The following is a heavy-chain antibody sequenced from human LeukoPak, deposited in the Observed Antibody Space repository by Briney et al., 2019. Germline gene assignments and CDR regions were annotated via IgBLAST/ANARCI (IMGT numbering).Heavy chain of an antibody. J-gene: IGHJ4*02. CDR3: ARDRTIYCSSTSCLGD. V-gene: IGHV3-48*01. CDR1: GFTFSSYS. Sequence: TGGSLRLSCAASGFTFSSYSMTWVRQAPGKGLEWVSYISSSSSTIYYADSVKGRFTISRDNAKNSLYLQMNSLRAEDTAVYYCARDRTIYCSSTSCLGDWGQGTLVTVSS. D-gene: IGHD2-2*01. CDR2: ISSSSSTI.